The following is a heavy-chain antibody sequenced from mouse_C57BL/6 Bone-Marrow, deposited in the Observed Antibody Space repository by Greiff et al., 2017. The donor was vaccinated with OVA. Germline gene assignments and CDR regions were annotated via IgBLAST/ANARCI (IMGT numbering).Heavy chain of an antibody. D-gene: IGHD2-4*01. CDR1: GFTFSDYG. V-gene: IGHV5-15*01. CDR3: ARPYDYDVSWFAY. Sequence: EVQGVESGGGLVQPGGSLKLSCAASGFTFSDYGMAWVRQAPRKGPEWVAFISNLAYSIYYADTVTGRFTIPRENAKNTLYLEMSSLRSEDTAMYYCARPYDYDVSWFAYWGQGTLVTVSA. CDR2: ISNLAYSI. J-gene: IGHJ3*01.